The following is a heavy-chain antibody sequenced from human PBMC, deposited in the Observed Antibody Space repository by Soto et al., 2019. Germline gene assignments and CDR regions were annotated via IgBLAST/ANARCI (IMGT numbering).Heavy chain of an antibody. CDR2: IYYSGST. CDR1: GGSISSYY. CDR3: ARLWEPRGPNWSDP. Sequence: SETLSLTCTVSGGSISSYYWSWIRQPPGKGLEWIGYIYYSGSTNYNPSLKSRVTISVDTSKNQFSLKLSSVTAADTAVYYCARLWEPRGPNWSDPGGRGTLVTV. V-gene: IGHV4-59*08. D-gene: IGHD1-26*01. J-gene: IGHJ5*02.